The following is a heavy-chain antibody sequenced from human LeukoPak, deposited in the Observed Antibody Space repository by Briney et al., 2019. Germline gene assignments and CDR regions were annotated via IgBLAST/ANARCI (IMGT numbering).Heavy chain of an antibody. J-gene: IGHJ4*02. CDR3: AREGIYYYDSSGYPYYFDY. V-gene: IGHV1-69*13. CDR1: GGTFSSYA. CDR2: IIPIFGTA. Sequence: SVKVSCKASGGTFSSYAISWVRQAPGQGFEWMGGIIPIFGTANYAQKFQGRVTITADESTSTAYMELSSLRSEDTAVYYCAREGIYYYDSSGYPYYFDYWGQGTLVTVSS. D-gene: IGHD3-22*01.